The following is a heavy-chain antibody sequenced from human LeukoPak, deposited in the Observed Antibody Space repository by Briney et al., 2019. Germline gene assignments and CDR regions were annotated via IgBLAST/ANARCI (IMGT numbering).Heavy chain of an antibody. CDR3: ARDPCGGDCYSSYSRPYYYYYYGMDV. J-gene: IGHJ6*02. CDR1: GYTLTSYG. Sequence: ASVQVSCQASGYTLTSYGISWVRQAPGQGLEWMGWISAYNGNTNYAQKLQGRVTMTTDTSTSTAYMELRSLRSDDTAVYYCARDPCGGDCYSSYSRPYYYYYYGMDVWGQGTTVTASS. V-gene: IGHV1-18*01. CDR2: ISAYNGNT. D-gene: IGHD2-21*02.